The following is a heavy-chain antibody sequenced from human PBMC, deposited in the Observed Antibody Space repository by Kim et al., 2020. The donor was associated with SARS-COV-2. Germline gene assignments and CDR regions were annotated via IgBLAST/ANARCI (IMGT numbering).Heavy chain of an antibody. V-gene: IGHV3-23*01. D-gene: IGHD3-22*01. Sequence: GGSLRLSCAASGFTFSRYGMTWVRQARGKGLEWVSAISGNGESTHYADSVKGRFTVSRDNSKNTVYLQMNSLRAEDTAVYYCTGDIYYYESCGYSRWGYWGQGTLVTVSS. CDR3: TGDIYYYESCGYSRWGY. CDR1: GFTFSRYG. CDR2: ISGNGEST. J-gene: IGHJ4*02.